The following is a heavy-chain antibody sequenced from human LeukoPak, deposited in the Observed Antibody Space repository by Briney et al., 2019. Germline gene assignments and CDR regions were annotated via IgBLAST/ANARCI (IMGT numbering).Heavy chain of an antibody. CDR2: ISSSSSYI. CDR1: GFTFSSYS. CDR3: AKGRGSDRDGFNFSGFRSAMPFPDS. Sequence: GGSLRLSCAASGFTFSSYSMNWVRQAPGKGLEWVSSISSSSSYIYYADSVKGRFTISRDNAKNSLYLQMNSLRAEDTALYYCAKGRGSDRDGFNFSGFRSAMPFPDSWGQGTLVTVSS. V-gene: IGHV3-21*04. J-gene: IGHJ5*01. D-gene: IGHD5-24*01.